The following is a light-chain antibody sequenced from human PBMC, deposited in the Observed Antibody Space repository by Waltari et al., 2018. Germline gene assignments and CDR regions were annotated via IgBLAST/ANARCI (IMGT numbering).Light chain of an antibody. V-gene: IGLV1-51*02. CDR3: ATWDNSLSIGV. CDR1: SSNIGSHY. Sequence: QSVLTQPPSLSAAPGQKVTISCSGSSSNIGSHYDSWYHHVPGTAPKLLIYESSKRPSEIPDRFSGSKSGTSATLGITGLQIEDEADYHCATWDNSLSIGVFGGGTKLTVL. CDR2: ESS. J-gene: IGLJ3*02.